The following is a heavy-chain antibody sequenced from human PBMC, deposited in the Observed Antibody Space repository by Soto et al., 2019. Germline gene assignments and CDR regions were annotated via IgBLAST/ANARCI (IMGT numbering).Heavy chain of an antibody. Sequence: GASVKVSCKASGYTFTSYYMHWVRQAPGQGLEWMGIINPSGGSTSYAQKFQGRVTMTRDTSTSTVYMELSSLRSEDTAVYYCASGDLWSGYPLGYYYGMDVWGQGTTVTVSS. CDR2: INPSGGST. CDR3: ASGDLWSGYPLGYYYGMDV. D-gene: IGHD3-3*01. CDR1: GYTFTSYY. J-gene: IGHJ6*02. V-gene: IGHV1-46*01.